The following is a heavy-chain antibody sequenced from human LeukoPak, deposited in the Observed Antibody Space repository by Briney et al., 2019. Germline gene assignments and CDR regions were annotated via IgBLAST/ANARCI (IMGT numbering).Heavy chain of an antibody. V-gene: IGHV4-59*01. J-gene: IGHJ4*02. CDR2: IYYSGST. CDR3: ARVRSGYDTGGYYFDY. Sequence: SETLSLTCTVSGGSISSYYWSWFRQPPGKGLEWIGYIYYSGSTNYNPSLKSRVTISVDTSKNQFSLKLSSVTAADTAVYYCARVRSGYDTGGYYFDYWGQGTLVTVSS. D-gene: IGHD5-12*01. CDR1: GGSISSYY.